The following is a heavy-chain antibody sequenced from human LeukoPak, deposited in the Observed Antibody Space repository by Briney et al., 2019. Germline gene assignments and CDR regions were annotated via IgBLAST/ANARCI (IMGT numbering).Heavy chain of an antibody. CDR3: ARGETYYYDSSGYYYVWSFDY. Sequence: PSETLSLTCAVYGGSFSGYYWSWIRQPPGKGLEWIGEINHSRSTNYNPSLKSRVTISVDTSKNQFSLKLSSVTAADTAVYYCARGETYYYDSSGYYYVWSFDYWGQGTLVTVSS. J-gene: IGHJ4*02. CDR1: GGSFSGYY. V-gene: IGHV4-34*01. CDR2: INHSRST. D-gene: IGHD3-22*01.